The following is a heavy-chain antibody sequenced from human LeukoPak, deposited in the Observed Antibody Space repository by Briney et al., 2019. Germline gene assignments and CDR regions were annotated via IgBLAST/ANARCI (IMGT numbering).Heavy chain of an antibody. J-gene: IGHJ4*02. CDR2: IWYDGSNK. V-gene: IGHV3-33*01. D-gene: IGHD6-19*01. CDR1: GFTFSSYG. CDR3: ARDPGYSSGWYYFDY. Sequence: GGSLRLSCAASGFTFSSYGMHWVRQAPGKGLEWVAVIWYDGSNKYYADSVKGRFTISRDNSKNTLYLQMNSLRAEDTAVYYCARDPGYSSGWYYFDYWGQGTLVTVSS.